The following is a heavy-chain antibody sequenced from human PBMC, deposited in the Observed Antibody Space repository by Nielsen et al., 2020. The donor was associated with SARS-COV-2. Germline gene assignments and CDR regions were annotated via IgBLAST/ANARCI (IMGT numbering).Heavy chain of an antibody. CDR1: GFTFSDHY. V-gene: IGHV3-11*06. Sequence: GGSLRLSCAASGFTFSDHYMNWIRQAPGKGPEWIAYISGSSADTNYADSVKGRFIISRDNTKNSLFLQMNTLRAEDTAVYYCARDLGGDAYWGQGTQVTVSS. J-gene: IGHJ4*02. CDR3: ARDLGGDAY. CDR2: ISGSSADT. D-gene: IGHD2-21*02.